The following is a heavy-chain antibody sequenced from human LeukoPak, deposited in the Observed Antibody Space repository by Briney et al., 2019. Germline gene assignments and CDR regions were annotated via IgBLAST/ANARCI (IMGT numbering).Heavy chain of an antibody. CDR3: ARDDYIAAAGSSPDAFDI. CDR1: GFTFSKYG. J-gene: IGHJ3*02. CDR2: ISGSGGRI. V-gene: IGHV3-23*01. Sequence: GRSLRLSCAVSGFTFSKYGMSWVRQAPGKGLEWVSGISGSGGRIYYADSVTGRFTISRDNSKNTLYLQMNSLRAEDTAVYYCARDDYIAAAGSSPDAFDIWGQGTMVTVSS. D-gene: IGHD6-13*01.